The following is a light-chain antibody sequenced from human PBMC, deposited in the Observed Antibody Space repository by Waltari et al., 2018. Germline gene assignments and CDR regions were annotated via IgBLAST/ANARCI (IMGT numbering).Light chain of an antibody. CDR1: QSVTNY. CDR3: QQRRDWPLT. J-gene: IGKJ4*01. CDR2: DTS. V-gene: IGKV3-11*01. Sequence: DIVLTQSPAILSLSPGERASLSSRASQSVTNYLALYQQKPGQAPRLLIYDTSNRATGIPARFSGSGFGTDFTLTISSLEPEDFAVYYCQQRRDWPLTFGGGTKVEIK.